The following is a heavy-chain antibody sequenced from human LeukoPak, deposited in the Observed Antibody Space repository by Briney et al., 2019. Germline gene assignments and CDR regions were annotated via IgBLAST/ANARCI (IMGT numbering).Heavy chain of an antibody. CDR3: AKAGGDSISHFDY. CDR1: GFTFRSYA. Sequence: GGSLRLSCAVSGFTFRSYAMSWVRQAPGKGLEWVSAINGGGDITSYADSVKGRFTISRDNSKNTLYLQMNSLRGEDTAIYYCAKAGGDSISHFDYWGQGTLVTVS. D-gene: IGHD3-16*01. J-gene: IGHJ4*02. V-gene: IGHV3-23*01. CDR2: INGGGDIT.